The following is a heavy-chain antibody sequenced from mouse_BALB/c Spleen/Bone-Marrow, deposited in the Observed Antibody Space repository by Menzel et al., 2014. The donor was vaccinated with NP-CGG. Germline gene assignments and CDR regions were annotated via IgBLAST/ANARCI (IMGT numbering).Heavy chain of an antibody. Sequence: EVKLLESGGGLVQPGGSLKLSCAASGFTFSSYTMSWVRQTPEKRLEWVAYISNGGGSTYYPDTVRGRCTISRDNAKNPLYLQMKSLKSEDTAMYYCARLITTCFVYWGQGTTLTVSS. CDR2: ISNGGGST. J-gene: IGHJ2*01. V-gene: IGHV5-12-2*01. CDR1: GFTFSSYT. D-gene: IGHD1-1*01. CDR3: ARLITTCFVY.